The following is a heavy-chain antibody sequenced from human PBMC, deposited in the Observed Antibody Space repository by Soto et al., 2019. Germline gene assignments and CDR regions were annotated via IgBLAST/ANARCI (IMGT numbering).Heavy chain of an antibody. CDR1: GFTFSNAW. Sequence: GGSLRLSCAASGFTFSNAWMNWVRQAPGKGLEWVGRIKSKTDGGTTDYAAPVKGRFTISRDDSKNTLYLQMNSLRAEDTAVYYCAKAYYGDYDDAFDIWGQGTMVTVSS. CDR2: IKSKTDGGTT. CDR3: AKAYYGDYDDAFDI. D-gene: IGHD4-17*01. J-gene: IGHJ3*02. V-gene: IGHV3-15*07.